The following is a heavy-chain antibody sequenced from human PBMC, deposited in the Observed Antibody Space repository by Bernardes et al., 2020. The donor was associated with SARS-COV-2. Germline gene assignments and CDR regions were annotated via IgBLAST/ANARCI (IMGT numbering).Heavy chain of an antibody. J-gene: IGHJ4*02. Sequence: GGSLRLSCAASGFTFRSYEMNWVRQAPGKGLEWLSYITSSGSGGTTYYADSVKGRFTISRDHSKKTVYLQMNSLRAEDTAVYYCAKGGKAFHETSGPDYWGQGTLVSVSS. V-gene: IGHV3-23*01. CDR3: AKGGKAFHETSGPDY. CDR2: ITSSGSGGTT. CDR1: GFTFRSYE. D-gene: IGHD3-22*01.